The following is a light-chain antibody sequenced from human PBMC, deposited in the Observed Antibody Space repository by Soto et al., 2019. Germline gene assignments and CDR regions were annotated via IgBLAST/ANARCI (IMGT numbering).Light chain of an antibody. Sequence: QSALTQPRSVSGSPGQSVTISCTGSSSDVGAYNLASWYQQHPGAAPKLLIHDVNKRPPGVPDRFSASKSGNTASLTISGLQAEDEADYYCCSYAGEYKYVFGSGTKVTVL. CDR2: DVN. V-gene: IGLV2-11*01. J-gene: IGLJ1*01. CDR3: CSYAGEYKYV. CDR1: SSDVGAYNL.